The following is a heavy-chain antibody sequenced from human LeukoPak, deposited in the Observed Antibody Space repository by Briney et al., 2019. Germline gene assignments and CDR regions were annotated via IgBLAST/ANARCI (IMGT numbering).Heavy chain of an antibody. CDR2: ISSSSSYI. Sequence: GGSLRLSCAASGFTFSSYSMNWVRQAPGKGLEWVSSISSSSSYIYYADSVKGRFTISRDNSKNTLYLQMNSLRAEDTAEYYCAKSLLTTATGTGRAFDIWGQGTMVTVSS. D-gene: IGHD1-1*01. J-gene: IGHJ3*02. V-gene: IGHV3-21*04. CDR1: GFTFSSYS. CDR3: AKSLLTTATGTGRAFDI.